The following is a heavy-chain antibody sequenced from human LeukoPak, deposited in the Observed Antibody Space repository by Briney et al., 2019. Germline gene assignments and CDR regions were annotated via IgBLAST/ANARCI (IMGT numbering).Heavy chain of an antibody. CDR3: ARSLRSSRITMVRENYYFDY. D-gene: IGHD3-10*01. Sequence: SETLSLTCTVSGGSISSYYWSWIRQPPGKGLEWIGYIYYSGSTNYNPSLKSRVTISVDTSKNQFSLKLSSVTAADTAVYYCARSLRSSRITMVRENYYFDYWGLGTLVTVSS. V-gene: IGHV4-59*01. J-gene: IGHJ4*02. CDR2: IYYSGST. CDR1: GGSISSYY.